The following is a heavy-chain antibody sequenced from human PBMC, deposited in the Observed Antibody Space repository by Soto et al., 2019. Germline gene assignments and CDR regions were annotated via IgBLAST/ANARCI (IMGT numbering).Heavy chain of an antibody. CDR2: IYWDDDK. CDR1: GFSLTTSGVG. V-gene: IGHV2-5*02. CDR3: AHRGYMYGNWDHGYFDY. J-gene: IGHJ4*02. D-gene: IGHD7-27*01. Sequence: QITLKESGPPRVKPTQTLALTCTFSGFSLTTSGVGVGWIRQTPGKALEWLAVIYWDDDKRYSPSLKSRLTITKDTSKNQVVLTMAYMDPVDTGTYFCAHRGYMYGNWDHGYFDYWGQGTLVTVSS.